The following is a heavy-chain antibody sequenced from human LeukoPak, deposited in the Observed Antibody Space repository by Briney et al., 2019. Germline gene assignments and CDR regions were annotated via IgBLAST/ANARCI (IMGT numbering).Heavy chain of an antibody. CDR3: AKIAYCGGGYLSTIDR. CDR2: ISGSGGST. CDR1: GFTFSSYS. J-gene: IGHJ5*02. V-gene: IGHV3-23*01. Sequence: PGGSLRLSCAASGFTFSSYSMNWVRQAPGKRLEWLSLISGSGGSTSYADSVKGRFTISKANSKSTLYLQMNGLRAEDTALYYCAKIAYCGGGYLSTIDRWGQGTLVTVSS. D-gene: IGHD2-21*01.